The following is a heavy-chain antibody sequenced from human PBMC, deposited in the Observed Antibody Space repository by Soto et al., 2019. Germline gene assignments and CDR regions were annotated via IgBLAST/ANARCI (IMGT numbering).Heavy chain of an antibody. CDR2: IYYSGNT. CDR3: ATTESSTLSVKWFDP. D-gene: IGHD2-2*01. V-gene: IGHV4-30-4*01. Sequence: SETLSLTCTVSGGSIRSVNYYWSWIRQPPGKGLEWIGYIYYSGNTYYNPSLKSRVTISVDTSKNQFSLRLRSVTAADTAVYYCATTESSTLSVKWFDPWGQGTLVTVSS. CDR1: GGSIRSVNYY. J-gene: IGHJ5*01.